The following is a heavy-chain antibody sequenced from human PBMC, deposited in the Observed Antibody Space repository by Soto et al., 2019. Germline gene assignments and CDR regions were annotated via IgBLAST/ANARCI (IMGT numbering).Heavy chain of an antibody. CDR1: GGYISSYD. J-gene: IGHJ6*03. V-gene: IGHV4-59*01. CDR2: IYYSGST. D-gene: IGHD2-2*01. CDR3: ARSYCSSTSCYRYYYYYMDV. Sequence: SETLSLTCTVSGGYISSYDWSWIRQPPGKGLEWIGYIYYSGSTNYNPSLKSRVTISVDTSKNQFSLKLSSVTAADTAVYYCARSYCSSTSCYRYYYYYMDVWGKGATVTV.